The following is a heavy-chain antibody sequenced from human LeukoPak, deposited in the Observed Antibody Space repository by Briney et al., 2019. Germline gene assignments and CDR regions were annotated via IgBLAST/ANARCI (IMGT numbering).Heavy chain of an antibody. CDR3: ARERGTIVGTASSLSHAFDV. Sequence: SETLSLTCTVSSGSISSYYWSWIRQPPGKGLEWIGYIYYSRSTNYNPSLKSRVTISVDTSKNQFSLKLTSVTAADTAVYYCARERGTIVGTASSLSHAFDVWGQGTMVTVSS. V-gene: IGHV4-59*01. J-gene: IGHJ3*01. CDR2: IYYSRST. CDR1: SGSISSYY. D-gene: IGHD1-26*01.